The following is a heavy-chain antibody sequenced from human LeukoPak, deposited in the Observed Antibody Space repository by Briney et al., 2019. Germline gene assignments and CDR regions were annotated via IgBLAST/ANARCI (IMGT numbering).Heavy chain of an antibody. V-gene: IGHV1-69*13. CDR1: GGTFSSYA. CDR2: IIPIFGTA. CDR3: ARGWRYYYGSGSSNSPVYYYYYMDV. Sequence: SVKVSCKASGGTFSSYAISWVRQAPGQGLEWMGGIIPIFGTANYAQKFQGGVTITAGESTSTAYMELSSLRSEDTGVYYCARGWRYYYGSGSSNSPVYYYYYMDVWGKGTTVTISS. D-gene: IGHD3-10*01. J-gene: IGHJ6*03.